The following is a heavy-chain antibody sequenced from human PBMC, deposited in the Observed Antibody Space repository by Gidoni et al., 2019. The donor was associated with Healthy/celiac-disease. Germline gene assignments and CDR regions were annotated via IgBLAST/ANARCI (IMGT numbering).Heavy chain of an antibody. Sequence: QVQLVQSGAEVKKPGSSVKVSCKASGGTFSSSAISWVRQARGQGLEWMGGIIPSFGTANYAQKFQGRVTITADESTSTAYMELSSLRSEDTTVYYCARGEPDYYGSGSYYNVFDYWGQGTLVTVSS. D-gene: IGHD3-10*01. CDR1: GGTFSSSA. V-gene: IGHV1-69*01. CDR2: IIPSFGTA. J-gene: IGHJ4*02. CDR3: ARGEPDYYGSGSYYNVFDY.